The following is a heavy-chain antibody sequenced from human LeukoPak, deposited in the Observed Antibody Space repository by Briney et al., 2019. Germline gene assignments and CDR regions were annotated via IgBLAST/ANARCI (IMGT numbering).Heavy chain of an antibody. Sequence: PSETLSLTCTVSGGPISTFYWSWLRQPPGKGLEWLGNIYYSGSTNYNPSLKSRVTISVDTSKNQFSLRLSSVTAADTAVYYCAREDPQTTVPEGLDVWGQGTTVTVSS. J-gene: IGHJ6*02. D-gene: IGHD4-17*01. CDR1: GGPISTFY. CDR3: AREDPQTTVPEGLDV. V-gene: IGHV4-59*01. CDR2: IYYSGST.